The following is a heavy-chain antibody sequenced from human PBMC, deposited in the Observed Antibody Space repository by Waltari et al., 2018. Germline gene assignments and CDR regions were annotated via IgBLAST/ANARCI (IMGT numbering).Heavy chain of an antibody. Sequence: EVQLVESGGGLVQPGGSLRLSCAASGFTFSSYEMNWVRQAPGEGLEWVSYISSSGSTIYNADSVKGRFTITRDNAKNSLYLQMNSLRAEDTAVYYCARGDGVATIVRWYMDVWGKGTTVTVSS. CDR3: ARGDGVATIVRWYMDV. V-gene: IGHV3-48*03. CDR1: GFTFSSYE. CDR2: ISSSGSTI. D-gene: IGHD5-12*01. J-gene: IGHJ6*03.